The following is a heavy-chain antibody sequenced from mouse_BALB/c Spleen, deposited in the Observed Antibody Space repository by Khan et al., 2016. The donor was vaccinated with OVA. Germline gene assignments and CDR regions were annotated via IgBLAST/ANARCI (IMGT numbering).Heavy chain of an antibody. CDR2: IWGDGST. D-gene: IGHD1-2*01. J-gene: IGHJ4*01. V-gene: IGHV2-3*01. CDR1: GFSLTNYG. CDR3: AKWRTANYYAMDY. Sequence: QVQLQQPGPGLVAPSQSLSITCTVSGFSLTNYGVNWVRQPPGKGLEWLGVIWGDGSTNYHSTLMSRLSISKDNSQSQVFLKLSSLQTDDTATYYCAKWRTANYYAMDYWGQGTSVTVSS.